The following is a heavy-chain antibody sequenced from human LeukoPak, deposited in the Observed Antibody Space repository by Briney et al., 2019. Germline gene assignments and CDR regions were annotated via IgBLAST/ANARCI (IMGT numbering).Heavy chain of an antibody. CDR3: ATEAIVVVTARDYWYFDL. Sequence: ASVKISCKASGGTFSSYAISWVRQAPGQGLEWMGRIIPILGIPNYAQKFQGRVTITADKSTTTAYMELSSLRSEDTAVYYCATEAIVVVTARDYWYFDLWGRGTLVTVSS. V-gene: IGHV1-69*04. CDR1: GGTFSSYA. CDR2: IIPILGIP. D-gene: IGHD2-21*02. J-gene: IGHJ2*01.